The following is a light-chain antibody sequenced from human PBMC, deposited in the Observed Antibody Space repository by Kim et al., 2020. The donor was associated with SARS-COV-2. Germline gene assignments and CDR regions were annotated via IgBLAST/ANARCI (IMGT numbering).Light chain of an antibody. CDR3: QVWDSSSDHVV. V-gene: IGLV3-21*04. Sequence: APGKTARMTCGGNNIGSKRLHWYQQKPGQAPVLVIYYDSDRPSGIPERFSGSNSGNTATLTISRVEAGDEADYYCQVWDSSSDHVVFGGGTQLTVL. CDR2: YDS. J-gene: IGLJ2*01. CDR1: NIGSKR.